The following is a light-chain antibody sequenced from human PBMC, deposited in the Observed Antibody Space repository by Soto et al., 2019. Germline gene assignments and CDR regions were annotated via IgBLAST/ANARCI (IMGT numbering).Light chain of an antibody. CDR1: RDIRKY. CDR2: DAS. CDR3: LQYRTLVS. V-gene: IGKV1-33*01. J-gene: IGKJ4*01. Sequence: DIQMTQSPSSLSASVGDRVTITCQASRDIRKYLNWYQQKPGKAPKLLIYDASNLETGVTSRFSGSGSGTDFTFTISCLLSEDIASYFCLQYRTLVSFGGGTKVEIK.